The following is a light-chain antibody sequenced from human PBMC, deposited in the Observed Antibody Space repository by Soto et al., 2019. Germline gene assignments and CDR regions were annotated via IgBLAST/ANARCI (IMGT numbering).Light chain of an antibody. CDR2: AAS. J-gene: IGKJ1*01. CDR1: QGIRNY. CDR3: QNYNSATRA. V-gene: IGKV1-27*01. Sequence: DIQMTQSPSSLSASVGDRVTITCRASQGIRNYLAWYQQKPGKVPKLLISAASTLQSGVTSRFSGSGSGTDFTLTISSLQPEDVATYYCQNYNSATRAFGKGTKVEIK.